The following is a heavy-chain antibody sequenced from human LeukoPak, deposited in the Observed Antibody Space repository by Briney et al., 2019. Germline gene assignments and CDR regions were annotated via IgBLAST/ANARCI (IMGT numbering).Heavy chain of an antibody. D-gene: IGHD3-10*01. CDR2: IKPNSGGT. CDR1: GYTFTSYY. V-gene: IGHV1-2*02. CDR3: ARSLLWFGELSPPGWFDP. Sequence: ASVKVSCKASGYTFTSYYMHWVRQAPGQGLEWMGWIKPNSGGTNYAQKFQGRVTMTRDTSISTAYMELSRLRSDDTAVYYCARSLLWFGELSPPGWFDPWGQGTLVTVSS. J-gene: IGHJ5*02.